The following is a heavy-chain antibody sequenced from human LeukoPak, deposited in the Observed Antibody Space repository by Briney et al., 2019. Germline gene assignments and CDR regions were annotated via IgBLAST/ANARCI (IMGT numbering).Heavy chain of an antibody. CDR1: GGSLSSGNYY. J-gene: IGHJ4*02. CDR3: AISKKGGGSGY. D-gene: IGHD2-15*01. V-gene: IGHV4-61*02. Sequence: SQTLSLXCSVSGGSLSSGNYYWSWIRQPAGKGLEWIGRIYTSGITNYNPSLKSRVTMSVDTSKNQFSLKLTSVTAADTAVYYCAISKKGGGSGYWGQGTLVTVSS. CDR2: IYTSGIT.